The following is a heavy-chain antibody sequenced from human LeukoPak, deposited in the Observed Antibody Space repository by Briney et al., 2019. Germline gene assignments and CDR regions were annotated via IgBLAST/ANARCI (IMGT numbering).Heavy chain of an antibody. Sequence: GRSLTLSCAASGFSFSKYWMNWVRQAPGKGLEWVATISQDGSQKYLADFVKGRFTISRDNARNSLYLQMSSLRGDDTAVYYCARSKVVAEAAKRWFDPWGQGTRVTVTS. CDR1: GFSFSKYW. CDR3: ARSKVVAEAAKRWFDP. CDR2: ISQDGSQK. J-gene: IGHJ5*01. D-gene: IGHD4-23*01. V-gene: IGHV3-7*01.